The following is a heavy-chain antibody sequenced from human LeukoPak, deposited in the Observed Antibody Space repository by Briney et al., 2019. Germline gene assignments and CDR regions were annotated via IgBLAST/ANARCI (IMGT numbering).Heavy chain of an antibody. D-gene: IGHD3-10*01. CDR1: GFTFNNYE. CDR3: ASFSVWFGETV. CDR2: ISSGGNTI. V-gene: IGHV3-48*03. Sequence: PGGSLRLSCAASGFTFNNYEMNWVRQAPGKGLEWVSYISSGGNTIHYADSVKGRFTISRDNTKNFLYLHMNSLRADDTAVYYCASFSVWFGETVWGQGTLVTVSS. J-gene: IGHJ3*01.